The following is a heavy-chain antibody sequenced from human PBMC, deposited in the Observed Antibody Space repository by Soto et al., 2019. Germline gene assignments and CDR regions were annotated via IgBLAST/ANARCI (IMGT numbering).Heavy chain of an antibody. CDR3: ASHVGSSRIYEK. CDR1: GFTFSGYS. CDR2: IDSSSSYI. J-gene: IGHJ4*02. V-gene: IGHV3-21*01. D-gene: IGHD2-15*01. Sequence: EAQLVESGGGLVKPGGSLILSCVTSGFTFSGYSMNGVRQAPGKGLEWVSSIDSSSSYILYADSVKGRFTISRDNAENSLSLQLNSLRAEDTAVYSCASHVGSSRIYEKWGQVTLVTVSA.